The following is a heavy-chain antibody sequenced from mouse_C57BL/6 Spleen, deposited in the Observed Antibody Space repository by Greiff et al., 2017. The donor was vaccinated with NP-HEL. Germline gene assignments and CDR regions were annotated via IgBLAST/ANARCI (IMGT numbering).Heavy chain of an antibody. J-gene: IGHJ3*01. CDR1: GFNIKDDY. V-gene: IGHV14-4*01. CDR2: IDPENGAT. CDR3: ARPPWFAY. Sequence: EVKLMESGAELVRPGASVKLSCTASGFNIKDDYMHWVKPRPEQGLEWIGWIDPENGATEYASKFQGKATITADTSSNTAYLQLSRLTSEDTAVYYCARPPWFAYLGQGTLVTVSA.